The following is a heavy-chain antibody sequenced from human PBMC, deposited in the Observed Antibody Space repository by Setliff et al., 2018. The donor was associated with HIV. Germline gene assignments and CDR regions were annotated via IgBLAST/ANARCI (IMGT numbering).Heavy chain of an antibody. V-gene: IGHV1-46*01. CDR3: ARDDGGYNYAEAFDV. D-gene: IGHD3-16*01. J-gene: IGHJ3*01. Sequence: GASVKVSCKASGYTFTDYYVHWVRQAPGQGLEWMGVIYPSGGNANYAQKFQGRVTMTRDTSTSAVYMEVNSLRSEDTAVYYCARDDGGYNYAEAFDVWGQGTMVTVSS. CDR1: GYTFTDYY. CDR2: IYPSGGNA.